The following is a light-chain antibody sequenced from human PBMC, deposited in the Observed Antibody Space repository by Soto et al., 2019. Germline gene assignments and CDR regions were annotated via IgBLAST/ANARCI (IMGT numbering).Light chain of an antibody. CDR3: QQYGRSRMFT. CDR1: QSVSSDY. J-gene: IGKJ2*01. V-gene: IGKV3-20*01. Sequence: EIVLTPSPGRLSLSPGDRATLSCRAGQSVSSDYLAWYQQKPGQAPRLLIYGASSGSAGIPDRFSGSGSGTDFALTISRLEPEDFAVYFCQQYGRSRMFTFGQGTKLEVK. CDR2: GAS.